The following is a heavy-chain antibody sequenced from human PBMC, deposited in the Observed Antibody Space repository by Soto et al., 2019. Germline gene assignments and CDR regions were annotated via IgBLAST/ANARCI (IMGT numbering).Heavy chain of an antibody. CDR2: IYYSGTT. CDR1: GVSINSYY. Sequence: TSETLSLTCAGSGVSINSYYWSWIRQPPGKALKWIGYIYYSGTTNFNPSLKSRVTISVDTSKNQFSLRLSSVTAADTAVYYCARAGGRYAITAYDVWGPGTLVTVS. CDR3: ARAGGRYAITAYDV. J-gene: IGHJ3*01. D-gene: IGHD1-26*01. V-gene: IGHV4-59*01.